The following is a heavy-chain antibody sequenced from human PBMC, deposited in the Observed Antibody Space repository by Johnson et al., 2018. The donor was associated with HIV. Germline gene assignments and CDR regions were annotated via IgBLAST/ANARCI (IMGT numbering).Heavy chain of an antibody. CDR3: TRRSPYDAFDI. J-gene: IGHJ3*02. V-gene: IGHV3-23*04. CDR2: ISASGGST. D-gene: IGHD3-3*01. Sequence: VQLVESGGGLVQPGGSLRLSCAASGFTFSSYWMSWVRQAPGKGLEWVSLISASGGSTHYSESVKGRFTISRDNVKNTLYLQMNSLGVEDTAIYYCTRRSPYDAFDIWGQGTMVTVSS. CDR1: GFTFSSYW.